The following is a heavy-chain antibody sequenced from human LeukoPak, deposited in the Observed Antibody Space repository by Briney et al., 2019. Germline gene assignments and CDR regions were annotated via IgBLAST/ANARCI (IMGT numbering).Heavy chain of an antibody. CDR2: IGGCGCNT. CDR1: GFTFSNHA. D-gene: IGHD3-10*01. Sequence: PGGSLRLSCAASGFTFSNHAMSWVRRSPRKGLEWVAGIGGCGCNTYYADSVKCRITISREYSQNTLFPHRKRVRAEDSALYSCAKGYIIDLRSGESSGRCPYYYAMDVWGQGTTVTVSS. CDR3: AKGYIIDLRSGESSGRCPYYYAMDV. V-gene: IGHV3-23*01. J-gene: IGHJ6*02.